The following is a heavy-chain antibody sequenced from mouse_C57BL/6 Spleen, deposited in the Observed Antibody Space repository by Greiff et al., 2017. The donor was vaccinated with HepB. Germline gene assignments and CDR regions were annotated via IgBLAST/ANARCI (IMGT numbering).Heavy chain of an antibody. D-gene: IGHD3-2*02. CDR3: TRATAQACEFAY. Sequence: EVQLVESGEGLVKPGGSLKLSCAASGFTFSSYAMSWVRQTPEKRLEWVAYISSGGDYIYYADTVKGRFTISRDNARNTLYLQMSRLKSEDTAVYYCTRATAQACEFAYWGQGTLVTVSA. CDR2: ISSGGDYI. V-gene: IGHV5-9-1*02. CDR1: GFTFSSYA. J-gene: IGHJ3*01.